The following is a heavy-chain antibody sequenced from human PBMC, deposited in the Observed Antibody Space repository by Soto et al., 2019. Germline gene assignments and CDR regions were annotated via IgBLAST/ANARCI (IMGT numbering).Heavy chain of an antibody. D-gene: IGHD3-16*01. Sequence: PGGSLRLSCAASGFIFSSFVMHWVRQAPGKGLEWVARIWYDGSNTYFADSVKGRFTISRDNAKKSVYLQMNSLRVEDTAIYSCAGTWIRFGPNDYWDKGAPLTVSS. CDR1: GFIFSSFV. J-gene: IGHJ4*02. V-gene: IGHV3-33*03. CDR3: AGTWIRFGPNDY. CDR2: IWYDGSNT.